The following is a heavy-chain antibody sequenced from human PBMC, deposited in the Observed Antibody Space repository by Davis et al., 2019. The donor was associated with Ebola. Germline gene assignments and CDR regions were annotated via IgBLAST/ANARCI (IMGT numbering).Heavy chain of an antibody. CDR2: TYYTSKWYN. D-gene: IGHD5-24*01. J-gene: IGHJ3*02. CDR1: GDSVSCVG. V-gene: IGHV6-1*01. CDR3: ARGWLRTGLDI. Sequence: HSQTLSLTCAISGDSVSCVGWNWSRQYSSRGLEWLGRTYYTSKWYNHYAASVKSRTTINADTSKNEHSLQLNSVTPEDTAVYYCARGWLRTGLDIWGQGTMVIVSS.